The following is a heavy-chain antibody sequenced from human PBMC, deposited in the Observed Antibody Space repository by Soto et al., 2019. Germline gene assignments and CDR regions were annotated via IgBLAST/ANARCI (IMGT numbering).Heavy chain of an antibody. CDR2: IIPLSASA. CDR1: GVTLNDYA. Sequence: QVQLVQSGAEVKKPGSSVKVSCRASGVTLNDYAISWVRQAPGQGLEWMGGIIPLSASAKLAQKFQGRVTITADKSTRTAYMELTSVRSEDTAVDCCATGLLAAAPLNYGGQGTLVTVSS. V-gene: IGHV1-69*06. D-gene: IGHD6-13*01. J-gene: IGHJ4*02. CDR3: ATGLLAAAPLNY.